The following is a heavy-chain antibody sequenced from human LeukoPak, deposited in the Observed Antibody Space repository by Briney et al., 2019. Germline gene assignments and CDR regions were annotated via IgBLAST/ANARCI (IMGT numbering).Heavy chain of an antibody. D-gene: IGHD4-17*01. CDR1: GYTLTELS. J-gene: IGHJ4*02. CDR2: FDPENGET. V-gene: IGHV1-24*01. CDR3: ATDLSPRIDYGDYYEDY. Sequence: GASVKVSCKVSGYTLTELSMHWVRQAPGKGLEWMGGFDPENGETIYAQKFQGRVTMTEDTSTDTAYMELSSLRSEDTAVYYCATDLSPRIDYGDYYEDYWGQGTLVTVSS.